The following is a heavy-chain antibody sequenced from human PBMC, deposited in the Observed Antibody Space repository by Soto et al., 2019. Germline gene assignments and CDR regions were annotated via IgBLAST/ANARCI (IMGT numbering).Heavy chain of an antibody. V-gene: IGHV3-30-3*01. J-gene: IGHJ6*02. D-gene: IGHD2-15*01. CDR3: ARDLRGCSGGTCYSTYHYGMDV. Sequence: VQLVESGGGVVQPGRSLRLSCAASGFTFSSYGIHWVRQAPGKGLEWVAVISYDGSEKYYADSVKGRFTISRDKSKNTLFLQMSSLRPDDTAVYYCARDLRGCSGGTCYSTYHYGMDVWGQGTKVTVSS. CDR1: GFTFSSYG. CDR2: ISYDGSEK.